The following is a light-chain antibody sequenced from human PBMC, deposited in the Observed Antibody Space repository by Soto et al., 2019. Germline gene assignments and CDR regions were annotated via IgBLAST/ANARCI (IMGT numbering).Light chain of an antibody. J-gene: IGKJ4*01. CDR3: QQAYSFPLT. CDR2: SAS. CDR1: QRIGSW. Sequence: GDTVTITCRASQRIGSWLAWYQQKAGEAPNLLIYSASGLQSGVPARFSGRGSETLFTLTISSLQPEDFATYFCQQAYSFPLTFGGGTKVEIK. V-gene: IGKV1-12*01.